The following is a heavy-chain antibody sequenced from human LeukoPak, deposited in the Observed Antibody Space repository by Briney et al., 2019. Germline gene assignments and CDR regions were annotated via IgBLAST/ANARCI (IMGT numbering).Heavy chain of an antibody. V-gene: IGHV3-9*01. CDR3: AKGRLPTYYYDSSGLSFGMDV. CDR2: VNWNSGSI. Sequence: GGSLRLSCAASGFTFDDYAMHWVRQAPGKGLEWVSGVNWNSGSIGYADSVKGRFTISRDNSKNTLYLQMNSLRAEDTAVYYCAKGRLPTYYYDSSGLSFGMDVWGQGTTVTVFS. CDR1: GFTFDDYA. J-gene: IGHJ6*02. D-gene: IGHD3-22*01.